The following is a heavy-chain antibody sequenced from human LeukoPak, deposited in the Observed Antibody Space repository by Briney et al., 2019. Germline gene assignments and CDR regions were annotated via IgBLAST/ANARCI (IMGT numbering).Heavy chain of an antibody. Sequence: SVKVSCKASGGTFSNSAVIWVRQAPGQGLEFMGGIVIFFGTTSYAQKFRGRVTITSDKSTNTVYMELSGLRPEDTALYSCARAARWDAYDSSAYPRGDASEIWGQGTMVSVSS. CDR3: ARAARWDAYDSSAYPRGDASEI. V-gene: IGHV1-69*06. D-gene: IGHD3-22*01. CDR2: IVIFFGTT. CDR1: GGTFSNSA. J-gene: IGHJ3*02.